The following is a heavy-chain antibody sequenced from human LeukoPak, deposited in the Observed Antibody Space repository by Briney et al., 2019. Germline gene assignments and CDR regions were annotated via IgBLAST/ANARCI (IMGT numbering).Heavy chain of an antibody. D-gene: IGHD3-3*01. V-gene: IGHV4-61*05. CDR1: GGSISISNYF. CDR3: ASRSSIWSGYQDTLYYFDS. Sequence: SETLSLTCSVSGGSISISNYFWGWIRQPPRKRLEWIGHIYYSGSTNYNPSLKSRVTISVDTSKNQFSLKLSSVTAADTAVYYCASRSSIWSGYQDTLYYFDSWGQGTLVTVSS. J-gene: IGHJ4*02. CDR2: IYYSGST.